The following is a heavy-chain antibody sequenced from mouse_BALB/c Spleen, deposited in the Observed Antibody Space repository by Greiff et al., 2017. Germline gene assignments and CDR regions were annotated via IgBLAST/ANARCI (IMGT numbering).Heavy chain of an antibody. J-gene: IGHJ3*01. V-gene: IGHV2-6-7*01. CDR2: IWGDGST. Sequence: VQVVESGPGLVAPSQSLSITCTVSGFSLTGYGVNWVRQPPGKGLEWLGMIWGDGSTDYNSALKSRLSISKDNSKSQVFLKMNSLQTDDTARYYCARGGDGYYAWFAYWGQGTLVTVSA. CDR1: GFSLTGYG. CDR3: ARGGDGYYAWFAY. D-gene: IGHD2-3*01.